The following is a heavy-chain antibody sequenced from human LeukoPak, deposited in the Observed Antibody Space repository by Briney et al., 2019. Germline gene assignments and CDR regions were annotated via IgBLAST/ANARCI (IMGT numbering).Heavy chain of an antibody. CDR2: IIPIFGTA. D-gene: IGHD6-13*01. CDR3: ARGGIAAAGSFDY. CDR1: GGTFSSYA. Sequence: GASVKASCKASGGTFSSYAISWVRQAPGQGLEWMGGIIPIFGTANYAQKFQGRVTITADESTSTAYMELSSLRSEDTAVYYCARGGIAAAGSFDYWGQGTLVTVSS. J-gene: IGHJ4*02. V-gene: IGHV1-69*13.